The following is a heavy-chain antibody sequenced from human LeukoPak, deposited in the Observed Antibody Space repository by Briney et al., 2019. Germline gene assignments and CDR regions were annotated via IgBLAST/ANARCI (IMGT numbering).Heavy chain of an antibody. V-gene: IGHV1-69*13. CDR1: GGTFSKYS. CDR3: ARPDEDRGYSYGYNY. J-gene: IGHJ4*02. Sequence: SVKVSCKASGGTFSKYSISWVRQRPGQGLEWMGGITPLFGTANYAQKFQGRVTITADESTSTAYMELSSLRSEDTAVYYCARPDEDRGYSYGYNYWGQGTLVTVSS. CDR2: ITPLFGTA. D-gene: IGHD5-18*01.